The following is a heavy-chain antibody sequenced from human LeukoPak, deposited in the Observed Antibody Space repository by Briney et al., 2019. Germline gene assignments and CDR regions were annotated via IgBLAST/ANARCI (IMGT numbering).Heavy chain of an antibody. D-gene: IGHD3-10*02. J-gene: IGHJ6*04. CDR2: ISYNGRSI. V-gene: IGHV3-48*03. Sequence: GGSLRLSCAASGFIFSTYEMNWARQAPGKGLEWLSYISYNGRSIYYADSVKGRFTISRDNAYNSLYLQMDSLRVEDTAVYYCAELGITMIGGVWGKGTTVTISS. CDR3: AELGITMIGGV. CDR1: GFIFSTYE.